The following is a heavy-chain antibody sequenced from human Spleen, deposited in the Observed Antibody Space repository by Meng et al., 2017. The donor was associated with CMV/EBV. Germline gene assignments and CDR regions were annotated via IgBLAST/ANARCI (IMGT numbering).Heavy chain of an antibody. CDR1: GYSLTSYG. V-gene: IGHV1-18*01. CDR2: TSGYNGNT. Sequence: KASGYSLTSYGISWVRQAPGQGPEWMGWTSGYNGNTIYAQKFQGRVTMTTDTSTSTAYLELRSLRSDDTAVYYWARDQQLIPAEYFQHWGPGTLVTVSS. D-gene: IGHD6-13*01. J-gene: IGHJ1*01. CDR3: ARDQQLIPAEYFQH.